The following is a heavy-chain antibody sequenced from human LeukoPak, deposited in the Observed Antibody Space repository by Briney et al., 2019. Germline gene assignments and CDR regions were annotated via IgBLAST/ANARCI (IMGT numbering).Heavy chain of an antibody. CDR3: ASGMGAEIDHFDY. J-gene: IGHJ4*02. V-gene: IGHV1-2*02. CDR1: GYTFTGYY. Sequence: GASVKVSCKASGYTFTGYYIHWVRQAPGQGLEWMGWINPNSGGTNYAQKFQGRVTMTRDTSIRTAYMELSRLRSDDTAVYYCASGMGAEIDHFDYWGQGTLVTVSS. D-gene: IGHD1-26*01. CDR2: INPNSGGT.